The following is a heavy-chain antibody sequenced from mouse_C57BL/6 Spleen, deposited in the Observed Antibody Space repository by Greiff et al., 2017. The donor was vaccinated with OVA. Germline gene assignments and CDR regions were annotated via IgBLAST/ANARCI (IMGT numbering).Heavy chain of an antibody. Sequence: EVKLMESGGGLVKPGGSLKLSCAASGFTFSSYAMSWVRQTPEKRLEWVATISDGGSYTYYPDNVKGRFTISRDNAKNNLYLQISHLETEDTAMYYCARGGGSRPRYFDVWGTGTTVTVSS. CDR1: GFTFSSYA. D-gene: IGHD1-1*01. J-gene: IGHJ1*03. CDR2: ISDGGSYT. CDR3: ARGGGSRPRYFDV. V-gene: IGHV5-4*03.